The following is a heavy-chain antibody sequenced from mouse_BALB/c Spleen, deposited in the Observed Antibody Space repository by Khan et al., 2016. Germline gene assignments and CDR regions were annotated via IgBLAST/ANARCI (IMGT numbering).Heavy chain of an antibody. CDR1: GFNIKDTY. J-gene: IGHJ3*01. Sequence: VQLQQSGAELVKPGASVKLSCTASGFNIKDTYMHWVKQRPEQGLEWIGRIDPANGNTKYDPKFQGKATITADTSSNTAYLQLSSLTSEDTAVYYGARRGDGYYVFAYWGQGTLVTVSA. CDR2: IDPANGNT. D-gene: IGHD2-3*01. CDR3: ARRGDGYYVFAY. V-gene: IGHV14-3*02.